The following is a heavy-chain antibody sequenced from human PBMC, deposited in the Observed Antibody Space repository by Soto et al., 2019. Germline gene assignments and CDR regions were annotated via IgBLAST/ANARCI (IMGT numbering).Heavy chain of an antibody. CDR3: ARLVYDTRLNYMYFDF. Sequence: SETLSLTXAVSGVSISSGNWWTWVRQTPQRGLEYIGEIFHDGTANYYPSFERRVAISVDTSKNQFSLKLTSVTAADTAIYLCARLVYDTRLNYMYFDFWGQGALVTAPQ. D-gene: IGHD2-8*01. V-gene: IGHV4-4*02. CDR1: GVSISSGNW. CDR2: IFHDGTA. J-gene: IGHJ4*02.